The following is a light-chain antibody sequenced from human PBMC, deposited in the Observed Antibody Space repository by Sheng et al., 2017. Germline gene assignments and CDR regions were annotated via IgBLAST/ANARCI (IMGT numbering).Light chain of an antibody. CDR1: QSVLYNSNNKNY. CDR2: WAS. Sequence: DIVMTQSPDSLAVSLGERATINCKSSQSVLYNSNNKNYLAWYQQKPGQPPTLLIYWASTRESGVPDRFSGSGSGTDFTLTISSLQAEDVAVYYCQQYYTTPPTFGQGTKVELK. V-gene: IGKV4-1*01. CDR3: QQYYTTPPT. J-gene: IGKJ1*01.